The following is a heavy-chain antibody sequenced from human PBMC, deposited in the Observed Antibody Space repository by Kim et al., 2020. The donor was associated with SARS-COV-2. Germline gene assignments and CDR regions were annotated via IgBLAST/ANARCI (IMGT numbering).Heavy chain of an antibody. D-gene: IGHD6-19*01. Sequence: PSLKSRVTISVDTSTNQFTLKLSSVTAADTAVYYCASYTRPGIAVAGFDYWGQGTLVTVSS. J-gene: IGHJ4*02. CDR3: ASYTRPGIAVAGFDY. V-gene: IGHV4-39*01.